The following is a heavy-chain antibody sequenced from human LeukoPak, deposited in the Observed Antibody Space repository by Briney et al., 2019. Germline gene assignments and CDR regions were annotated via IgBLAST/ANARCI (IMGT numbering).Heavy chain of an antibody. Sequence: GSLRLSCAASGFTFSSYGMRWVRQAPGKGLEWVAVIWYDGSNKYYADSVKGRFTISRDNSKNTLYLQMNSLRAEDTAVYYCAREPGHPEWPAIDPWGQGTLVTVSS. CDR2: IWYDGSNK. V-gene: IGHV3-33*01. D-gene: IGHD3-3*01. CDR1: GFTFSSYG. J-gene: IGHJ5*02. CDR3: AREPGHPEWPAIDP.